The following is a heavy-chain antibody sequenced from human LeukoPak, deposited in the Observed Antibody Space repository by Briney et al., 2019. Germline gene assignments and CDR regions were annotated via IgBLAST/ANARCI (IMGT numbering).Heavy chain of an antibody. CDR1: GGSISSYY. V-gene: IGHV4-59*01. J-gene: IGHJ2*01. D-gene: IGHD2-21*01. Sequence: SETLSLTCTVSGGSISSYYWSWIRQPPGKGLEWIGYIYYSGSTNYNPSLKSRVTISVDTSKNQFSLKLSSVTAADTVVYYCARGLFRPPTFYFDLWGRGTLVTVSS. CDR2: IYYSGST. CDR3: ARGLFRPPTFYFDL.